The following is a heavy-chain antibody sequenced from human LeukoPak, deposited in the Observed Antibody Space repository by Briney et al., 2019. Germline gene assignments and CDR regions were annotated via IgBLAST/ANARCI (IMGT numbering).Heavy chain of an antibody. CDR2: ISGSGGST. CDR3: AKRVAAAGRTYYFDY. V-gene: IGHV3-23*01. Sequence: GGSLRLSCAASGFTFSSYAMSWVRQAPGKGLEWVSAISGSGGSTYYADSVKGRFTISRDNSKNTVYLQMSSLRPEDTAVYYCAKRVAAAGRTYYFDYWGQGTLVIVSS. CDR1: GFTFSSYA. J-gene: IGHJ4*02. D-gene: IGHD6-13*01.